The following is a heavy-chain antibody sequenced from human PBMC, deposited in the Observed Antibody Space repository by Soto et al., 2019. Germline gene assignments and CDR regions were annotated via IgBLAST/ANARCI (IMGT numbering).Heavy chain of an antibody. J-gene: IGHJ6*02. CDR3: ARDTRRSWATYYYYYYGMDV. D-gene: IGHD2-15*01. CDR2: IYYSGST. Sequence: QVQLQESGPGLVKPSQTLSLTCTVSGGSISSGGYYWSWIRQHPGKGLEWIGYIYYSGSTYYNPSLKSRVTISVDTSKNQFSLKLSSVTAADTAVYYCARDTRRSWATYYYYYYGMDVWGQGTTVTVSS. CDR1: GGSISSGGYY. V-gene: IGHV4-31*03.